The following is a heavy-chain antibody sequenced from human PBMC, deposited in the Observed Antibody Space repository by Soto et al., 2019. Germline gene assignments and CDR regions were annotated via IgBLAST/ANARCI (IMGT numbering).Heavy chain of an antibody. CDR1: GGSISSSSYY. Sequence: SETLSLTRTVSGGSISSSSYYWGWIRQPPGKGLEWIGSIYYSGSTYYNPSLKSRVTISVDTSKNQFSLKLSSVTAADTAVYYCAVVPRVGKYYYMDVWGKGTTVTVSS. D-gene: IGHD2-2*01. J-gene: IGHJ6*03. CDR2: IYYSGST. V-gene: IGHV4-39*01. CDR3: AVVPRVGKYYYMDV.